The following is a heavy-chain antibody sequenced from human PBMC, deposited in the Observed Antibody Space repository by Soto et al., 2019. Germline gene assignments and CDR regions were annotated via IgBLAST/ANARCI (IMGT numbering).Heavy chain of an antibody. CDR1: GYTFSDYY. J-gene: IGHJ6*02. D-gene: IGHD2-2*01. Sequence: ASVKVSCKASGYTFSDYYLHWVRQAPGQGPEWMGRINPNSGDTKFAQKFQGRVTMTRDTSVRTAFMELNWLKPDDSAVYFCARARYQLLHPYYYGMDVWSQGTTVTVSS. V-gene: IGHV1-2*06. CDR3: ARARYQLLHPYYYGMDV. CDR2: INPNSGDT.